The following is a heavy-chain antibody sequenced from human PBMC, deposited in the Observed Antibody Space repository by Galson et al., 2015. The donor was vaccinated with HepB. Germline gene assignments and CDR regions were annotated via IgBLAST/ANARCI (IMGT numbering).Heavy chain of an antibody. J-gene: IGHJ4*02. CDR3: ARDGGNIVVVVAASYYFDY. D-gene: IGHD2-15*01. CDR2: ISYDGSNK. V-gene: IGHV3-30*04. CDR1: FTFSSYA. Sequence: FTFSSYAMHWVRQAPGKGLEWVAVISYDGSNKYYADSVKGRFTISRDNSKNTLYLQMNSLRAEDTAVYYCARDGGNIVVVVAASYYFDYWGQGTLVTVSS.